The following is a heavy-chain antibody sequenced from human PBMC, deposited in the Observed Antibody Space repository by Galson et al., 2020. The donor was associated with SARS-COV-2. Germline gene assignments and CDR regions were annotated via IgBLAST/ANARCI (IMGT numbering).Heavy chain of an antibody. Sequence: SVKASCKASGYTFTGYYLHWVRQAPGQGPAWMGRINPNSGGTNYVQKLQGRVTMTRDTSISTAYMELSSLRSDDTAVYYCAVGWLQEFDYWGQGTLVTVSS. CDR1: GYTFTGYY. D-gene: IGHD5-12*01. J-gene: IGHJ4*02. V-gene: IGHV1-2*06. CDR3: AVGWLQEFDY. CDR2: INPNSGGT.